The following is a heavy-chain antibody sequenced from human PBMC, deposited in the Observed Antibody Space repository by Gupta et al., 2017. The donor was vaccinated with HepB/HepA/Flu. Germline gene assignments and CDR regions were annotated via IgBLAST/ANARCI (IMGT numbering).Heavy chain of an antibody. D-gene: IGHD2-15*01. Sequence: EVQLLDSGGGLVQPGGSLRLACAASGFTFSNYAMNWVRQAPGEGLEWVSTISGSGGGTYYADSVKGRFTISRDKSNSTRYLQMNSLGVEETAIYYCTKGLVVGAAYGLYFDNGGQGTLVTVSS. CDR2: ISGSGGGT. V-gene: IGHV3-23*01. CDR1: GFTFSNYA. CDR3: TKGLVVGAAYGLYFDN. J-gene: IGHJ4*02.